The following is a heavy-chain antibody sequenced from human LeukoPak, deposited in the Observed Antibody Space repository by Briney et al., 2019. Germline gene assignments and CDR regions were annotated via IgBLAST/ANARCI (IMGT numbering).Heavy chain of an antibody. Sequence: PSETLSLTCTVSGGSISSSDYYWGWIRQPAGKGLEWIGRIYTSGSTNYNPSLKTRVTISVDTSKNQFSLKLSSVTAADTAVYYCAREGGGYFDWLLSEKYYFDYWGQGTLVTVSS. CDR1: GGSISSSDYY. CDR2: IYTSGST. D-gene: IGHD3-9*01. CDR3: AREGGGYFDWLLSEKYYFDY. V-gene: IGHV4-61*02. J-gene: IGHJ4*02.